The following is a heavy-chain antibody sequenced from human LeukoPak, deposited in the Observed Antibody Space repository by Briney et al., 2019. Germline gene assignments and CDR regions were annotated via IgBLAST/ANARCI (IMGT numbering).Heavy chain of an antibody. J-gene: IGHJ4*02. D-gene: IGHD6-13*01. CDR3: XXXXXXXGIAAAPDY. CDR1: GGSISSGGYS. V-gene: IGHV4-30-2*01. CDR2: IYHSGST. Sequence: PSQTLSLTCAVSGGSISSGGYSWSWIRQPPGKGLEWIGYIYHSGSTYYNPSLKSRVTISVDRSKNQFSLKLSSVTAADTAVYYXXXXXXXXGIAAAPDYWGQGTLVTVSS.